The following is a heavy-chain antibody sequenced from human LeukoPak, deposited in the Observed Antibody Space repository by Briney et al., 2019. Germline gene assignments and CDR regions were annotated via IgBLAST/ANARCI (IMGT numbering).Heavy chain of an antibody. Sequence: GASVKVSCKASGGTFSSYAISWVRQAPGQGLEWMGGIIPIFGTANYAQKFQGRVTITADKSTSTAYMELSSLRSEDTAVYYCARDSTYYYDSSGYNLDPPYFDYWGQGTLVTVSS. J-gene: IGHJ4*02. CDR3: ARDSTYYYDSSGYNLDPPYFDY. CDR2: IIPIFGTA. CDR1: GGTFSSYA. D-gene: IGHD3-22*01. V-gene: IGHV1-69*06.